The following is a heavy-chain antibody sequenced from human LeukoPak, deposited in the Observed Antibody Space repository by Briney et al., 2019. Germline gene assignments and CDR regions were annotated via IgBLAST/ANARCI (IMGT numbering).Heavy chain of an antibody. CDR1: GFTFDDYA. D-gene: IGHD3-22*01. CDR2: ISWNSGSI. Sequence: PGGSLRLSCAASGFTFDDYAMHWVRQAPGKGLEWVSGISWNSGSIGYADSVKGRFTISRDNAKNSLYLQMNSLRDEDTALYYCAKDFQYYDSSGYLDYWGQGTLVTVSS. V-gene: IGHV3-9*01. CDR3: AKDFQYYDSSGYLDY. J-gene: IGHJ4*02.